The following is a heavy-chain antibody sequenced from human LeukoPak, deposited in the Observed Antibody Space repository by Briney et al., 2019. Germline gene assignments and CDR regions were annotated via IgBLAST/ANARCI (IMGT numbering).Heavy chain of an antibody. CDR1: GFTFSSYW. CDR2: IKQDGSEK. D-gene: IGHD2-15*01. V-gene: IGHV3-7*01. J-gene: IGHJ6*02. CDR3: AGKYCSGGSLSSCGMDV. Sequence: GGSLRLSCAASGFTFSSYWMSWVRQAPGKGLEWVANIKQDGSEKYYVDSVKGRFTISRDNAKNSLYLQMNSLRAEDTAVYYCAGKYCSGGSLSSCGMDVWGQGTTVTVSS.